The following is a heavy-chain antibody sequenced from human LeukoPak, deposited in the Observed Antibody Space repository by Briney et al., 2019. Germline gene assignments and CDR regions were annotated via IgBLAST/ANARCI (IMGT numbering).Heavy chain of an antibody. CDR2: ISSSSSST. D-gene: IGHD4/OR15-4a*01. Sequence: GGSLRLSCAASGFTFSDYYMSWIRQAPGKGLEWVSYISSSSSSTNYADSVKGRFTISRDNAKNLLYLQMNSLGAEDTAVYYCARDHGAYGEGWGQGTLVTVSS. CDR1: GFTFSDYY. V-gene: IGHV3-11*05. CDR3: ARDHGAYGEG. J-gene: IGHJ4*02.